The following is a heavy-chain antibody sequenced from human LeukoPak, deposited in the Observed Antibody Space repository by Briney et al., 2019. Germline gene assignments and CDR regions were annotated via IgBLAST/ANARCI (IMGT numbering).Heavy chain of an antibody. CDR2: ISSSGSTI. CDR1: GFTFSSYE. CDR3: AELGITMIGGV. J-gene: IGHJ6*04. V-gene: IGHV3-48*03. D-gene: IGHD3-10*02. Sequence: GGSLRLSCAASGFTFSSYEMNWVRRAPGKGLEWVSYISSSGSTIYYADSVKGRFSISRDNAKNSLYLQMNSLRAEDTAVYYCAELGITMIGGVWGKGTTVTISS.